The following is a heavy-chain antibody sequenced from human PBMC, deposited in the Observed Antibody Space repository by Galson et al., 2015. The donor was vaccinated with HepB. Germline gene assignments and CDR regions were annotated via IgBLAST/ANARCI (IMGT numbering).Heavy chain of an antibody. Sequence: SLKLSCKASGGTFSSYAMSWVRQAPGQGLEWIGGIITIFGTAYYAQKFKGRVTITADESTSTAYMEMSSLRSEDTAVYYCAKVGDYYYYYLDLWGKGTTVTVSS. D-gene: IGHD3-16*01. J-gene: IGHJ6*03. CDR3: AKVGDYYYYYLDL. CDR2: IITIFGTA. V-gene: IGHV1-69*13. CDR1: GGTFSSYA.